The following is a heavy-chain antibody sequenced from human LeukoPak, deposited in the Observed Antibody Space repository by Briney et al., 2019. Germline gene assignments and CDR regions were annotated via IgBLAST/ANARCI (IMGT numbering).Heavy chain of an antibody. CDR1: GYTFTSYV. V-gene: IGHV1-3*01. D-gene: IGHD6-19*01. J-gene: IGHJ4*02. Sequence: GASVKVSCKVSGYTFTSYVMHWVRQDPGQRLEWMGWINAGNGNTKYSQKFQGRVTITRDTSASTAYIRLSSLRSEDTAVYYCARGSSGWTAFDYWGQGTLVTVSS. CDR2: INAGNGNT. CDR3: ARGSSGWTAFDY.